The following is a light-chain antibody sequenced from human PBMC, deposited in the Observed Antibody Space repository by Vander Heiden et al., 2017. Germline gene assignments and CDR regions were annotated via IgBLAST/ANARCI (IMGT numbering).Light chain of an antibody. CDR3: QQYDNLPT. J-gene: IGKJ2*01. V-gene: IGKV1-33*01. Sequence: DIQLTQSPSSLSASVGDRVTITCQASQDISNYLNWYQQKPGKAPKLLIYDASNLETGGPSRFRGSGSGTDFTFTISSLQPEDIATYYCQQYDNLPTFGQGTKLEIK. CDR2: DAS. CDR1: QDISNY.